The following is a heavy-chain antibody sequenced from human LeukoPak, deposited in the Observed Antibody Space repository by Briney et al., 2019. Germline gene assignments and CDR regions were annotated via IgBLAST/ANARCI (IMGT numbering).Heavy chain of an antibody. V-gene: IGHV1-18*01. CDR3: ATWEPTMIVVVISQRAFDI. CDR2: ISAYNGNT. D-gene: IGHD3-22*01. J-gene: IGHJ3*02. CDR1: GYTFTSYG. Sequence: ASVKVSCKASGYTFTSYGISWVRQAPGQGLEWMGWISAYNGNTNYAQKLQGRVTMTTDTSTSTAYMELRSLRSDDTAVYYCATWEPTMIVVVISQRAFDIWGQGTMVTVSS.